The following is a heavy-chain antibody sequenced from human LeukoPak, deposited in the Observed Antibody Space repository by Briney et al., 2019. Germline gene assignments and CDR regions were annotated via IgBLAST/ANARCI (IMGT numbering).Heavy chain of an antibody. Sequence: PSETPSLTSTVSGGSINSYYWSWIRQPAGKGLEWIGRIYSSGSTNYNPSLKSRVSMSVDTSKNQFSLKLTSVTAADTAVYYCARGGKATVVTMWGQGILVTVSS. V-gene: IGHV4-4*07. D-gene: IGHD4-23*01. CDR3: ARGGKATVVTM. J-gene: IGHJ4*02. CDR1: GGSINSYY. CDR2: IYSSGST.